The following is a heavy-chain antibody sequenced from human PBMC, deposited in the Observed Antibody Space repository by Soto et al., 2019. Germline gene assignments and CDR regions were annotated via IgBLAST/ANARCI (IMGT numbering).Heavy chain of an antibody. V-gene: IGHV2-5*08. CDR3: AHSQESGYDFVY. Sequence: ISWVRQTPGEALEWLALIYWDDHNRYSPSLKSRLTISKDTSKNQVVLTMTNMDPVDTATYYCAHSQESGYDFVYWGQGILVTVSS. CDR2: IYWDDHN. J-gene: IGHJ4*02. D-gene: IGHD5-12*01.